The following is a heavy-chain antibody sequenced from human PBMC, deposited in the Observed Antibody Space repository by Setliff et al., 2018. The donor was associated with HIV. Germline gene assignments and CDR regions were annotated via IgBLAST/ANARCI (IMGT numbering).Heavy chain of an antibody. J-gene: IGHJ4*02. CDR3: ARDYWVAGLDY. D-gene: IGHD6-19*01. CDR1: GYTFSEYA. Sequence: ASVKVSCKASGYTFSEYAIHWVRQAPGQRLEWMGRIDTDNGYRRYSPKLQGRFTISRDTAKNSLYLQMNSLSVEDTAVYYCARDYWVAGLDYWGQGTLVTVSS. V-gene: IGHV1-3*04. CDR2: IDTDNGYR.